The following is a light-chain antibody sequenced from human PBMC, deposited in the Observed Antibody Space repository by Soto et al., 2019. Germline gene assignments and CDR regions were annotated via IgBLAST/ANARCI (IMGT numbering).Light chain of an antibody. CDR3: QQYNNWPPWT. Sequence: EIVLTQSPGPLSLSPGERATPSCRSSQSVSNNYLAWYQQKPGQAPRLLIYGASTRATGIPARFSGSGSGTEFTLTISSLQSEDFAVYYCQQYNNWPPWTLGQGTKVDIK. CDR2: GAS. J-gene: IGKJ1*01. V-gene: IGKV3-15*01. CDR1: QSVSNN.